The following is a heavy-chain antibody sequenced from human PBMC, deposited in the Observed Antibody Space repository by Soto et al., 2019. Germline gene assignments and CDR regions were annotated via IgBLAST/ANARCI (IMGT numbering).Heavy chain of an antibody. CDR3: ARVYCSGGSCYYGPHYYYYKDV. CDR1: GGSISSGGYY. J-gene: IGHJ6*03. D-gene: IGHD2-15*01. V-gene: IGHV4-31*03. CDR2: IYYSGST. Sequence: SETLSLTCTVSGGSISSGGYYWSWIRQHPGKSLEWIGYIYYSGSTYYNPSLKSRVTISVDTSKNQFSLKLSSVTAADTAVYYCARVYCSGGSCYYGPHYYYYKDVSGKGTTVTVSS.